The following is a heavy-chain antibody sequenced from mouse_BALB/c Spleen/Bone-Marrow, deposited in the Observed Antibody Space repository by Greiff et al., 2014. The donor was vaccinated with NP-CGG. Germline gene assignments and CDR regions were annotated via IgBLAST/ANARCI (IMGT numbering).Heavy chain of an antibody. CDR2: ISNGGGST. CDR3: ARQGTLDY. Sequence: EVKLMESGGGLVQPGGSLKLSCATSGFTFRDYYMYWVRQTPEKRLEWVAYISNGGGSTYYPDTVKGRFTISRDNAKNTQYLQMSRLKSEDTAVYYCARQGTLDYWGQGTSVTVSS. J-gene: IGHJ4*01. V-gene: IGHV5-12*02. CDR1: GFTFRDYY.